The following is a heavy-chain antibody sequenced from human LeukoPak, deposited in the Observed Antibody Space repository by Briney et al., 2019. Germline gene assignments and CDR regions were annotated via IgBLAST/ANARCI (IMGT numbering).Heavy chain of an antibody. CDR1: GYSFSRYW. D-gene: IGHD3-22*01. Sequence: GESLKISCKGSGYSFSRYWIGWVRQMPGKGLEWMGIIHPGDPDTRYSPSFQGQVIISADKSITTAYLQWSSLKASDTAMYYCARGPGRSYYDTNGHSFDYWGQGTLVTVSS. CDR3: ARGPGRSYYDTNGHSFDY. V-gene: IGHV5-51*01. CDR2: IHPGDPDT. J-gene: IGHJ4*02.